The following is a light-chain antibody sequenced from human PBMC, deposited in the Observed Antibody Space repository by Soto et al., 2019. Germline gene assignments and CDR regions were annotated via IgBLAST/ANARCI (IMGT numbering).Light chain of an antibody. V-gene: IGKV3-20*01. CDR3: QQYGSSPWT. Sequence: EIVLTQSPVTLSLSPGERATLSCRASQSVSSSYLAWYQQIPGQAPRLLIYGASSRATGTPDRFSGSGSGTDFTLTISRLEPADFVVYYCQQYGSSPWTFGQGTKVDIK. CDR1: QSVSSSY. CDR2: GAS. J-gene: IGKJ1*01.